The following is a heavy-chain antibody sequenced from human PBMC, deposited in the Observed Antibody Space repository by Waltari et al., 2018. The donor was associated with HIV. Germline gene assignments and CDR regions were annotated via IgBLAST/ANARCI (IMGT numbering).Heavy chain of an antibody. V-gene: IGHV4-38-2*01. D-gene: IGHD3-10*01. CDR1: GYSISSGFY. Sequence: QVQLPESGPGLVKPSETLSLTCAVSGYSISSGFYWAWIRQPPGKGLDWIGNVYPSGSTSYNPSLKSRVTISLDTSANQFSLTLSSVTAADTAVYYCARYGSGTSFDFWGQGALVTVSS. CDR2: VYPSGST. J-gene: IGHJ4*02. CDR3: ARYGSGTSFDF.